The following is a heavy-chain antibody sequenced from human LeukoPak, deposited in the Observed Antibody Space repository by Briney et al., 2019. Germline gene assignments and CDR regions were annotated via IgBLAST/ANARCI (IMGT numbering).Heavy chain of an antibody. CDR2: IYTSGNT. V-gene: IGHV4-4*07. Sequence: SETLSLTCTVSGGSISNYYWSWIRQPAGKGLEWIGRIYTSGNTNYNPSLKSRVTISVDTSKNQFSLKLSSVTAADTAVYYCARVPRSGSYSSYWGQGTLVTVSS. CDR3: ARVPRSGSYSSY. D-gene: IGHD1-26*01. CDR1: GGSISNYY. J-gene: IGHJ4*02.